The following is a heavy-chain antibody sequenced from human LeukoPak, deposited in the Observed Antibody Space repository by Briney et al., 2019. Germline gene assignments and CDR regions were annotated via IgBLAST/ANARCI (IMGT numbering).Heavy chain of an antibody. CDR2: IHPGDSDT. Sequence: GASLKISCQGSGYDFTTYWIGWVRQLPGKGIEWMGIIHPGDSDTRYSPSFQGHVTISADKSISTACLQWSSLKASDTAMYYCARGTIAAALVMDYWGQGTLVTVSS. CDR3: ARGTIAAALVMDY. V-gene: IGHV5-51*01. CDR1: GYDFTTYW. J-gene: IGHJ4*02. D-gene: IGHD6-13*01.